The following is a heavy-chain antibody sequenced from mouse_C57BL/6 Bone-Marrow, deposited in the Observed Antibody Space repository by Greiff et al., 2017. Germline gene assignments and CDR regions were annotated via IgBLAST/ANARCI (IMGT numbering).Heavy chain of an antibody. CDR2: IDPENGDT. Sequence: EVKLLESGAELVRPGASVKLSCTASGFNIKDDYMHWVKQRPEQGLEWIGWIDPENGDTEYASKFQGKATITADTSSNTAYLQLSSLTSEDTAVYYCTTDSPPLRDWGQGTTLTVSS. J-gene: IGHJ2*01. CDR1: GFNIKDDY. V-gene: IGHV14-4*01. D-gene: IGHD1-1*01. CDR3: TTDSPPLRD.